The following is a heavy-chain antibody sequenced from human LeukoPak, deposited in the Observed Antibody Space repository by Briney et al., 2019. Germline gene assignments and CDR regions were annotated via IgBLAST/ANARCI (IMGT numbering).Heavy chain of an antibody. Sequence: GGSLRLSCAASGFTFSTYALHWVRQAPGKGLEWVAVISYDGSSKYYADSVKGRFTISRDNSKNTLYLQMNSLRAEDTAVYYCARSELGYSYHYMDVWGKGTTVTVSS. CDR2: ISYDGSSK. D-gene: IGHD7-27*01. J-gene: IGHJ6*03. V-gene: IGHV3-30*04. CDR1: GFTFSTYA. CDR3: ARSELGYSYHYMDV.